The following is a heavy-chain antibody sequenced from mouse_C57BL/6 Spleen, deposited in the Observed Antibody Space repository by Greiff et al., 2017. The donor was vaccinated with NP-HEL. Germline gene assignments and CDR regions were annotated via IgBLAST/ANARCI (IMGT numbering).Heavy chain of an antibody. CDR2: IDPSDSYT. V-gene: IGHV1-69*01. J-gene: IGHJ3*01. CDR3: ARGHGNYGFAY. D-gene: IGHD2-1*01. Sequence: QVQLKQPGAELVMPGASVKLSCKASGYTFTSYWMHWVKQRPGQGLEWIGEIDPSDSYTNYNQKFKGKSTLTVDKSSSTAYMQLSSLTSEDSAVYYCARGHGNYGFAYWGQGTLVTVSA. CDR1: GYTFTSYW.